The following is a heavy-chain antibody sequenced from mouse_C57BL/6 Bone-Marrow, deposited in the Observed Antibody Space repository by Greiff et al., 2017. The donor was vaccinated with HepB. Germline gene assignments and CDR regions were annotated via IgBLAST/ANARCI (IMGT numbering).Heavy chain of an antibody. J-gene: IGHJ1*03. Sequence: QVQLQQPGAELVKPGASVKLSCKASGYTFTSYWMHWVKQRPGQGLEWIGMIHPNSGSTNYNEKFKSKATLTVDKSSSTAYMQLSSMTSEDSAVYFGARAELRDQRGGYFEVWGTGTTLTVSS. CDR2: IHPNSGST. CDR1: GYTFTSYW. CDR3: ARAELRDQRGGYFEV. V-gene: IGHV1-64*01. D-gene: IGHD1-1*01.